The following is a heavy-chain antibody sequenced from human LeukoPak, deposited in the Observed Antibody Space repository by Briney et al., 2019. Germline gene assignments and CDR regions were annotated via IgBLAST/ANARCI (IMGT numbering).Heavy chain of an antibody. CDR2: IIPLLGTP. V-gene: IGHV1-69*04. D-gene: IGHD3-22*01. J-gene: IGHJ1*01. CDR3: ARMKYFDSTGYSHAEYFQH. CDR1: GGTFNSFA. Sequence: SVTVSCKASGGTFNSFAISWVRQAPGQGLEWVGRIIPLLGTPDYAQRFQGRVTITSDKYTGTAYIELSSLRSEDTAMYYCARMKYFDSTGYSHAEYFQHWGQGTLALVSS.